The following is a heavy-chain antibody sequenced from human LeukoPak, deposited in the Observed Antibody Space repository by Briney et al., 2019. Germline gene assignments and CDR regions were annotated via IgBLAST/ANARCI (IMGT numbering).Heavy chain of an antibody. D-gene: IGHD3-9*01. Sequence: SETLSLTCTVSGGSISSSSYYWGWIRQPPGKGLEWIGYIYNSGSTNYNPSLKSRVTISVDTSKNQFSLKLSSVTAADTAVYYCARDRQDYDILTGYYYYYYMDVWGKGTTVTVSS. CDR1: GGSISSSSYY. CDR3: ARDRQDYDILTGYYYYYYMDV. CDR2: IYNSGST. V-gene: IGHV4-61*01. J-gene: IGHJ6*03.